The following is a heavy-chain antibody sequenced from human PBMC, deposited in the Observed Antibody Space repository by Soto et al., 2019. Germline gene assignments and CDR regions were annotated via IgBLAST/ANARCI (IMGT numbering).Heavy chain of an antibody. V-gene: IGHV3-23*01. CDR3: AKDRTSKTRAFDY. Sequence: GGSLRLSCAASGFTFSSYAMSWVRQAPGKGLEWVSAISGSGGSTYYADSVTGRFTISRDNSKNTLYLQMSSLRVEDTAIYYCAKDRTSKTRAFDYWGQGDLVTVSS. CDR1: GFTFSSYA. J-gene: IGHJ4*02. CDR2: ISGSGGST.